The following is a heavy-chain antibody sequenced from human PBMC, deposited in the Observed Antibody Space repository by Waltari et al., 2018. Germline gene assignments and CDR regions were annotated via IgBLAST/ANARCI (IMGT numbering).Heavy chain of an antibody. Sequence: EVQLVESGGGLIQPGGSLSLSCVGSGFTFTSNYMSWVRQVPGKGLEWVSNIPLGTNANYAESVRGRFTISRDNSKDTLYLQMNSLRVEDTAVYFCARHVSGPTRAAFDVWGQGTMVTVSP. J-gene: IGHJ3*01. CDR1: GFTFTSNY. D-gene: IGHD6-19*01. V-gene: IGHV3-53*01. CDR3: ARHVSGPTRAAFDV. CDR2: IPLGTNA.